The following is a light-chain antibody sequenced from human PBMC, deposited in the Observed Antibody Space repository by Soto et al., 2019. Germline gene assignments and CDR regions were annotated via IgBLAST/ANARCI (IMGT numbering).Light chain of an antibody. CDR1: SSDVGGYKY. CDR3: SSYTSSSTLYV. J-gene: IGLJ1*01. CDR2: DVS. Sequence: QSALTQPASVSGSPGQSITISCTGTSSDVGGYKYVSWYQQLPGKAPKLMIYDVSNRPSGVSSRFSGSKSGNTASLTISGLQAEDEADYYCSSYTSSSTLYVFGTGTKLTVL. V-gene: IGLV2-14*01.